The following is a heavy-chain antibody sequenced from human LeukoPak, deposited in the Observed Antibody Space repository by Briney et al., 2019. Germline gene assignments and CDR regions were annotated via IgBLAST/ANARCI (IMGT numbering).Heavy chain of an antibody. CDR1: GLTVGDYG. Sequence: GGSLRLSCAASGLTVGDYGMSWVRQAPGKGLEWVSGINWSGESTGYADSVKGRFTISRDNAENALYLQMNSLRAEDTALYYCARDLSSSWYSLGYWGRGTLVTV. V-gene: IGHV3-20*04. J-gene: IGHJ4*02. CDR3: ARDLSSSWYSLGY. CDR2: INWSGEST. D-gene: IGHD6-13*01.